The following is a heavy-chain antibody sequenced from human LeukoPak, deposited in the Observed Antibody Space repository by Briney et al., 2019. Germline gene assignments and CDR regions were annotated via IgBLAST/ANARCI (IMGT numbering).Heavy chain of an antibody. V-gene: IGHV4-59*01. Sequence: SETLSLTCTVSGGSISSYYWSWIRQPPGKGLEWIGYIYYSGSTNYNPSLKSRVTISVDTSKNQFSLKLSSVTAADTAVYYCAGQLGATYYFDYWGQGTLVTVSS. J-gene: IGHJ4*02. D-gene: IGHD1-26*01. CDR2: IYYSGST. CDR3: AGQLGATYYFDY. CDR1: GGSISSYY.